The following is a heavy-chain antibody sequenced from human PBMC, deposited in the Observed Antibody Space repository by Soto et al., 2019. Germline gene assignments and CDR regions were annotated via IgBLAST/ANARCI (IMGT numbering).Heavy chain of an antibody. CDR2: ISESGHHT. J-gene: IGHJ2*01. V-gene: IGHV3-23*01. D-gene: IGHD3-16*02. CDR1: GFPSSTYA. Sequence: PGGSLRLSCAASGFPSSTYALNWVRQAPGKGPEWVSTISESGHHTHYADSVKGRFTISRDKSKNTLSLQTNSLRVDDTAIYYCTKSDGCGGGACYTGTYYYFDVWGRGTLVTVSS. CDR3: TKSDGCGGGACYTGTYYYFDV.